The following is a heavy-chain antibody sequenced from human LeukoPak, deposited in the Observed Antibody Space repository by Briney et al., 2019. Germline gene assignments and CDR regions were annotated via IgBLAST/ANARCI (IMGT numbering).Heavy chain of an antibody. Sequence: SETLSLTCTVSGGAISIYYWSWIRQPPGKGLEWLGYTYNSGSTLYNPSLKSRVTISVDTSRNEFSLRLTSVTAADAAVYYCVRDRELNYWGQGTLVTVSS. V-gene: IGHV4-59*01. J-gene: IGHJ4*02. D-gene: IGHD3-10*01. CDR1: GGAISIYY. CDR3: VRDRELNY. CDR2: TYNSGST.